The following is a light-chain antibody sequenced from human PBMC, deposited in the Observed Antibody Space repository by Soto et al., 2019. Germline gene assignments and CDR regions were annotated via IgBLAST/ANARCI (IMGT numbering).Light chain of an antibody. J-gene: IGKJ1*01. V-gene: IGKV1-5*01. CDR3: QQYNNWPPWT. Sequence: DIRMTQSPSTPPASVGDRVTITCRASQSISNWLAWYQQKPGTAPKLLIYHASTLESGVPSRFSGSGSGTEFTLTISSLQSEDFAVYYCQQYNNWPPWTFGQGTKVDIK. CDR2: HAS. CDR1: QSISNW.